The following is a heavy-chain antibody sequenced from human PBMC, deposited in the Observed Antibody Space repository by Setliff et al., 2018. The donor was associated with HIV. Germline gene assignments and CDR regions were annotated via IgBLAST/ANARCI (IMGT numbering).Heavy chain of an antibody. CDR1: SGSISVYY. CDR3: ARARGRAQLSYYFDY. D-gene: IGHD2-2*01. CDR2: VSYSGST. Sequence: SETLSLTCSVPSGSISVYYWSWVRQPPGRGLEWIGYVSYSGSTSYNPTLNSRVTMSADTSRDQFSLKLSSVTAADTAVYYCARARGRAQLSYYFDYWGQGRLVTVSS. V-gene: IGHV4-59*01. J-gene: IGHJ4*02.